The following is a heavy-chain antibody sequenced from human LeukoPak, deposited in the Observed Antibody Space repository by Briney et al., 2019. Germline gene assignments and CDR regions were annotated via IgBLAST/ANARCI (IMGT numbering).Heavy chain of an antibody. J-gene: IGHJ4*02. Sequence: PSETLSLTCTVSGGSISSYYWSWIRQPPGKGLEWIGYIYYSGSTSYNPSLKSRVTISVDPSKNQFSLNLSSVTAADTAVYYCARDPGYRGNRGFGYWGQGTLVTVSS. CDR3: ARDPGYRGNRGFGY. CDR2: IYYSGST. CDR1: GGSISSYY. V-gene: IGHV4-59*01. D-gene: IGHD4-23*01.